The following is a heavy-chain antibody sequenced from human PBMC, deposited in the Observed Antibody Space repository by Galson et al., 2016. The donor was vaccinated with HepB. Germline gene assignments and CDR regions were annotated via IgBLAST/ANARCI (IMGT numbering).Heavy chain of an antibody. CDR1: GVSISSSF. D-gene: IGHD3-22*01. V-gene: IGHV4-59*12. J-gene: IGHJ4*02. CDR3: ARDGGNYYDSSGYYHVRPPV. CDR2: VSHTGSN. Sequence: SETLSLTCTVSGVSISSSFWGWIRQPPGKRLEWIAFVSHTGSNNEYNPSLMSRVNISVDTSKDQFSLTLSSVTAADTAVYYCARDGGNYYDSSGYYHVRPPVWGQGTLVTVSS.